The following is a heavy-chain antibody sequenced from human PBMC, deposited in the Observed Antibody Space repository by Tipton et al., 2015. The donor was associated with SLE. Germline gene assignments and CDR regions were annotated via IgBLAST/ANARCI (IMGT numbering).Heavy chain of an antibody. CDR3: AGIGGRATVSPFYYYGMDV. CDR1: GDSLSVCY. J-gene: IGHJ6*02. V-gene: IGHV4-59*01. CDR2: IFNSGST. Sequence: TLSLTCAVYGDSLSVCYWSWIRQPPGKGLEWIGYIFNSGSTNYNPSLKSRVTISVDTSKNQFSLRLKSVTAADTAVYYCAGIGGRATVSPFYYYGMDVWGQGTTVTVSS. D-gene: IGHD4-17*01.